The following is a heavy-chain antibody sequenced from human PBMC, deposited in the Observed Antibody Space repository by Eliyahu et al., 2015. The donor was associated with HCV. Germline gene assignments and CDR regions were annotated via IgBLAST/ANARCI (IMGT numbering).Heavy chain of an antibody. CDR1: GFXFSGSA. Sequence: EVQLVESGGGLVQPGGSLKLSCAASGFXFSGSAMHWVRQASGKGLGWVGRIRSKANSYATAYAASVKGRFTISRDDSKNTAYLQMNSLKTEDTAVYYCTRPNYYGSGNWAFDIWGQGTMVTVSS. J-gene: IGHJ3*02. CDR3: TRPNYYGSGNWAFDI. V-gene: IGHV3-73*02. CDR2: IRSKANSYAT. D-gene: IGHD3-10*01.